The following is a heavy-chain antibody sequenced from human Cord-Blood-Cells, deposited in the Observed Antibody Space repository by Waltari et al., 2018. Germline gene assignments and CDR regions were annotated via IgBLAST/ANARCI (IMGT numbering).Heavy chain of an antibody. Sequence: QVQLVQSGAEVKKPGASVKFSCKASGYTFTGYYIHWVRQYPGQGLEWMGWINPNSGGTNYAQKFQGRVTMTRDTSISTAYMELSRLRSDDTAVYYCARTNWGFQTDAFDIWGQGTMVTVSS. V-gene: IGHV1-2*02. D-gene: IGHD7-27*01. CDR1: GYTFTGYY. J-gene: IGHJ3*02. CDR3: ARTNWGFQTDAFDI. CDR2: INPNSGGT.